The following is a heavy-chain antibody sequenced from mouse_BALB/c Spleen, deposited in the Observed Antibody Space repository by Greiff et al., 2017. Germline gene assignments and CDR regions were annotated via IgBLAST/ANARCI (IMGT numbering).Heavy chain of an antibody. D-gene: IGHD1-1*01. CDR1: GFTFSSFG. CDR3: ARQDYYGSSPGDY. V-gene: IGHV5-17*02. J-gene: IGHJ4*01. CDR2: ISSGSSTI. Sequence: EVQLVESGGGLVQPGGSRKLSCAASGFTFSSFGMHWVRQAPEKGLEWVAYISSGSSTIYYADTVKGRFTISRDNAKNTLYLQMSSLKSEDTAMYYCARQDYYGSSPGDYWGQGTSVTVSS.